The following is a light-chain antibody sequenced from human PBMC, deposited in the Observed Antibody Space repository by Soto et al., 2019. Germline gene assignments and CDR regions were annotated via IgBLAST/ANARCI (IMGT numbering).Light chain of an antibody. CDR3: QQSSSYPPT. CDR2: GAC. Sequence: IVLTQSPDTLSVTPGGRGTISCRASQSVRSNYLAWYQQKPGRAPRLLIYGACRRATGIPDRFSGSGSGTDFTLTISRLEPEDFAVYCCQQSSSYPPTFGAGTQVAIK. J-gene: IGKJ4*02. V-gene: IGKV3-20*01. CDR1: QSVRSNY.